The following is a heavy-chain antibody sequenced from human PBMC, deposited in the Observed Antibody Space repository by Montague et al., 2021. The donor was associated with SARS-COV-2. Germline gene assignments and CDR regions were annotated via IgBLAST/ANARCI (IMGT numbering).Heavy chain of an antibody. D-gene: IGHD5/OR15-5a*01. Sequence: SLRLSCAASQFTFSSYAMSWVRQAPGKGLEWVSTIRGGGSGTYYADSVKGRFTISRDNSKNTLYLQMNSLRAEDTAVYYCAKGRSTYSVYDRYFAYWGQGTLVTVSS. CDR1: QFTFSSYA. J-gene: IGHJ4*02. CDR3: AKGRSTYSVYDRYFAY. V-gene: IGHV3-23*01. CDR2: IRGGGSGT.